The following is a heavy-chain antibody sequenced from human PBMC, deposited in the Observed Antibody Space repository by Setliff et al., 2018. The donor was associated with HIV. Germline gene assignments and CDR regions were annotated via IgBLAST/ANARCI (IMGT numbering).Heavy chain of an antibody. CDR3: ASVARYSYGSFES. J-gene: IGHJ4*02. D-gene: IGHD5-18*01. V-gene: IGHV4-34*01. Sequence: SEPLSLNCAVYGGYFSGYHWSWIRQPPGKGLEWIGEIDYSGSPNYNPSLKSRVTISIDTSKKQFSLRLTSVTAADTAVYYWASVARYSYGSFESWGQGTLVTVSS. CDR1: GGYFSGYH. CDR2: IDYSGSP.